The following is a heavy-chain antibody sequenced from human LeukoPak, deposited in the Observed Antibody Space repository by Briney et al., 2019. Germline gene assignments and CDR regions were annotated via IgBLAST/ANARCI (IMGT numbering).Heavy chain of an antibody. J-gene: IGHJ4*02. V-gene: IGHV3-23*01. CDR2: ITATGSRT. CDR3: ATSMGGGNIDY. D-gene: IGHD3-16*01. CDR1: GHTFGSYT. Sequence: GGSLRLSFSTYGHTFGSYTMSWVRQAPGRGLEWVSGITATGSRTYYADSVKGRFTISRDSSKNTLYLQLNSLRVDDTAVYYCATSMGGGNIDYWGQGTLVTVSS.